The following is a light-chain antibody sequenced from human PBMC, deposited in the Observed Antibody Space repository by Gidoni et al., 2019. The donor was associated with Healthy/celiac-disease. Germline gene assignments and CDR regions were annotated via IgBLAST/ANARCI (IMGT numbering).Light chain of an antibody. V-gene: IGKV1-NL1*01. CDR3: QQYYSTPYT. Sequence: DIQLTQSPSSLSASVGDRVTITCRASQGISNSLVWYQQKPGKAPKLLVYSASRLQSGVPSRFSGSGSGTDYTLTISSLQPEDFAIFYCQQYYSTPYTFGQGTKLEIK. CDR1: QGISNS. J-gene: IGKJ2*01. CDR2: SAS.